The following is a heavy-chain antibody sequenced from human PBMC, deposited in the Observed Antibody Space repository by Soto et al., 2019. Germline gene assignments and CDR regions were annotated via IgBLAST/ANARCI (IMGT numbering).Heavy chain of an antibody. D-gene: IGHD6-13*01. CDR2: IYYSGST. J-gene: IGHJ5*02. CDR3: ARESAAAENYNWFDP. V-gene: IGHV4-61*01. Sequence: PSETLSLTCTVSGGSVSSGSYYWSWIRQPPGKGLEWIGYIYYSGSTNYNPSLKSRVTISVDTSKNQFSLKLSSVTAADTAVYYWARESAAAENYNWFDPWGQGTLVTVSS. CDR1: GGSVSSGSYY.